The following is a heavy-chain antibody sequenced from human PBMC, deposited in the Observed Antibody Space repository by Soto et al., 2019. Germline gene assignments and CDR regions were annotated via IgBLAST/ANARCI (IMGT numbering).Heavy chain of an antibody. CDR2: VSWNSGSI. D-gene: IGHD6-25*01. J-gene: IGHJ4*02. Sequence: EVQLVESGGGLVQPGRSLRLSCAASGFTFDDYAMHWVRQAPGKGLEWVSGVSWNSGSIGYADSVKGRFTISRDNAKNSLHLQMNSLSAEDTAWYYCARAGGSATRSLVYWGQGTLVTVSS. CDR1: GFTFDDYA. V-gene: IGHV3-9*01. CDR3: ARAGGSATRSLVY.